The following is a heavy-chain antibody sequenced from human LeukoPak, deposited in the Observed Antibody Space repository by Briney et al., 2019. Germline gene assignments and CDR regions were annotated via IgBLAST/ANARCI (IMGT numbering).Heavy chain of an antibody. D-gene: IGHD5/OR15-5a*01. J-gene: IGHJ4*02. V-gene: IGHV4-39*07. CDR2: IYYTGSS. Sequence: SETLSLTCSVSCGSIRSSDDYGGFVRQPPGKGLGGMGIIYYTGSSHSNPSLKSQATISVDPSTNQPSLKLTSVTAADPAVYYCARMVYGYPYYFDSWGQGTLVTVSS. CDR3: ARMVYGYPYYFDS. CDR1: CGSIRSSDDY.